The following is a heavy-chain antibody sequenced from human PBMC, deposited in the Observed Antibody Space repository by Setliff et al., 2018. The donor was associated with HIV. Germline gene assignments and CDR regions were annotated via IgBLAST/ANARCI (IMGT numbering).Heavy chain of an antibody. CDR3: ARVQMAYAAFDV. Sequence: LTCNVSGGSIRSYYWSWIRQPPGEGLEWIGYVYYSGSTNYNPSLKSRVTISVDTSKNLFSLKLSSVTAADTAVYYCARVQMAYAAFDVWGQGTMVTVSS. CDR2: VYYSGST. V-gene: IGHV4-59*01. CDR1: GGSIRSYY. J-gene: IGHJ3*01. D-gene: IGHD4-17*01.